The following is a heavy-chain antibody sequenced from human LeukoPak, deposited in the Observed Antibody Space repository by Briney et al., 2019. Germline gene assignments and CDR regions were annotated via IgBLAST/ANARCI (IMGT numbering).Heavy chain of an antibody. D-gene: IGHD6-25*01. CDR1: GYTFTSYD. V-gene: IGHV1-8*01. J-gene: IGHJ6*02. CDR2: MNPNSGNT. CDR3: ARRRGPYYYYGMDV. Sequence: ASVKVSCKASGYTFTSYDINRVRQATGQGLEWMGWMNPNSGNTGYAQKFQGRVTMTRNTSISTAYMELSSLRSEDTAVYYCARRRGPYYYYGMDVWGQGTTVTVSS.